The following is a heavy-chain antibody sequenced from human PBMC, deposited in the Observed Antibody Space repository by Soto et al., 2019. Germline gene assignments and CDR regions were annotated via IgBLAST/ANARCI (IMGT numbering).Heavy chain of an antibody. Sequence: ASVMVSCKASGYTFTSYYMHWVRQAPGQGLEWMGIINPSGGSTSYAQKFQGGVTMTRDTSTSTVYMELSSLRSEDTAVYYCARDRGSVLWFGAPDAFDILAQGTMVTVSS. V-gene: IGHV1-46*01. CDR2: INPSGGST. J-gene: IGHJ3*02. CDR3: ARDRGSVLWFGAPDAFDI. CDR1: GYTFTSYY. D-gene: IGHD3-10*01.